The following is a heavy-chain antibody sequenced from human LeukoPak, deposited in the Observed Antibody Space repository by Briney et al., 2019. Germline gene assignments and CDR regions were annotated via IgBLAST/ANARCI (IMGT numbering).Heavy chain of an antibody. CDR3: ATRGYYDTRMVFDY. D-gene: IGHD3-22*01. J-gene: IGHJ4*02. V-gene: IGHV1-69*13. Sequence: SVKVSRKASGGTFSSYAISWVRQAPGQGLEWMGGIIPIFGTANYAQEFQGRVAITADESTSTAYMELSSLRSEDTAVYYCATRGYYDTRMVFDYWGQGTLVTVSS. CDR2: IIPIFGTA. CDR1: GGTFSSYA.